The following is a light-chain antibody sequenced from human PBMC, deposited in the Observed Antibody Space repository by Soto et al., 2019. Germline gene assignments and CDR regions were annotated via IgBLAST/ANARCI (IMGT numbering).Light chain of an antibody. CDR2: GAP. Sequence: EIVLTQSPGTLSLSPGERATLSCRASQSVSSSYLAWYQQQPGQAPRLLIYGAPSRTTGIPDRFSGSGSGTDFTLTMMRLEPEGFAVYSWQHYGSLVLTFGGGTKVEIK. CDR3: QHYGSLVLT. V-gene: IGKV3-20*01. CDR1: QSVSSSY. J-gene: IGKJ4*01.